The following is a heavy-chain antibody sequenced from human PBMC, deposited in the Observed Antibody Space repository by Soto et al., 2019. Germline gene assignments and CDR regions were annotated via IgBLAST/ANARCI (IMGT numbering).Heavy chain of an antibody. CDR2: ISGSGGNT. V-gene: IGHV3-23*01. D-gene: IGHD1-20*01. CDR1: GFTFSSYV. Sequence: PGGSLRLSCAASGFTFSSYVMNWVRQAPGKGLEWVSGISGSGGNTYYADSVKGRFTISRDNSKNTLYLQMNSLRAEDTAVYYCAKVPYNSRHSFSFDYCDQGTLVTVSS. CDR3: AKVPYNSRHSFSFDY. J-gene: IGHJ4*02.